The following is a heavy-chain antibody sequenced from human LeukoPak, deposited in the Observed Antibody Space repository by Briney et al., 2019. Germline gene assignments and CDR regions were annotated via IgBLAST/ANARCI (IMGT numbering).Heavy chain of an antibody. CDR3: ARGAQTVAAADNWFDP. CDR2: ISGSGGST. V-gene: IGHV3-23*01. Sequence: GGSLRLSCAASGFTFSSYGMSWVRQAPGKGLEWVSAISGSGGSTYYADSVKGRFTISRDNAKNSLYLQMNSLRAGDTAVYYCARGAQTVAAADNWFDPWGQGILVTVSS. J-gene: IGHJ5*02. D-gene: IGHD6-13*01. CDR1: GFTFSSYG.